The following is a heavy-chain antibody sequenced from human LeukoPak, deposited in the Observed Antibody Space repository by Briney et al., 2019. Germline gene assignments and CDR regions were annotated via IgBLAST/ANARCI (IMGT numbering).Heavy chain of an antibody. J-gene: IGHJ5*02. V-gene: IGHV3-23*01. Sequence: GGSLRLSCAASGFTFDDYAMHWVRQAPGKGLEWVSLISGSGGSTYYADSVKGRFTISRDNSKNTLYLQMNSLRAEDTAVYYCAKVGASGAVYCSSTSCYGEFDPWGQGTLVTVSS. CDR1: GFTFDDYA. CDR3: AKVGASGAVYCSSTSCYGEFDP. CDR2: ISGSGGST. D-gene: IGHD2-2*01.